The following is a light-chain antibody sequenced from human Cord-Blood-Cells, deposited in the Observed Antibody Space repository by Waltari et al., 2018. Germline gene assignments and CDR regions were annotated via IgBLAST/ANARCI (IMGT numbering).Light chain of an antibody. V-gene: IGKV1-33*01. J-gene: IGKJ3*01. CDR1: QDISNY. CDR2: DAS. Sequence: DIPMTQSPSSLSASEGVRDTITYQASQDISNYLNWYQQKPGKAPKLLIYDASNLETGVPSRFSGSGSGTDFTFTISSLQPEDIATYYCQQYDNLPFTFGPGTKVDIK. CDR3: QQYDNLPFT.